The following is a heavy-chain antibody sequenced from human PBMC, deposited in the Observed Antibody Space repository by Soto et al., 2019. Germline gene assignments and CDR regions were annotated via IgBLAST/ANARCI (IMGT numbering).Heavy chain of an antibody. CDR2: ISSSGSTI. J-gene: IGHJ6*02. CDR3: ARDRRNSGSYYYYGMDV. V-gene: IGHV3-48*03. Sequence: GESLKISCAASGFTFSSYEMNWVRQAPGKGLEWVSYISSSGSTIYYADSEKGRFTISRDNAKNSLYLQMNSLRAEDTAVYYCARDRRNSGSYYYYGMDVWGQGTTVTVSS. D-gene: IGHD1-26*01. CDR1: GFTFSSYE.